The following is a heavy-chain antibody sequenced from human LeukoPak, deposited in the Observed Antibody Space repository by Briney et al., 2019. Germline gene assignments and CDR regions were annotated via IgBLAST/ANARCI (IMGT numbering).Heavy chain of an antibody. CDR2: ISSSVSYI. Sequence: PGGSLRLSCAASGFTFSSYSMNWVRQAPGKGLEWVSAISSSVSYIYYADSVKGRFTISRDNAKNSLYLKMHSLRAEDTAVYYCARDGADVVAATGGVGYWGQGTLVTVSS. J-gene: IGHJ4*02. CDR1: GFTFSSYS. CDR3: ARDGADVVAATGGVGY. D-gene: IGHD2-15*01. V-gene: IGHV3-21*01.